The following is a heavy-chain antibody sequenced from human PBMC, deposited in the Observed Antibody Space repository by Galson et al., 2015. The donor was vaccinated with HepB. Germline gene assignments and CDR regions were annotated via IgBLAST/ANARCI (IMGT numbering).Heavy chain of an antibody. CDR2: MSPSSGNT. J-gene: IGHJ5*02. D-gene: IGHD6-19*01. Sequence: SCKASGYTFIGYEISWIRQVAGQGLEWMGWMSPSSGNTGYAQKFQGRITMTRNTSISTAYMELSSLRSEDTAVYYCAARAVAVSWGQGTLVTVSS. CDR3: AARAVAVS. V-gene: IGHV1-8*01. CDR1: GYTFIGYE.